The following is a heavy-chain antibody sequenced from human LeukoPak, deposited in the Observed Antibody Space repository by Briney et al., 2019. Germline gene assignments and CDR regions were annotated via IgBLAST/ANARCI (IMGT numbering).Heavy chain of an antibody. Sequence: GESLKISCKGSGYSFASFWIGWVRQMPGKGLEWMGIIYPGDSDTRYSPSFQGQVTISADKSISTAYLQWSSLKASDTAMYYCARQTYDSSARDAFDIWGQGTMATVSS. CDR2: IYPGDSDT. V-gene: IGHV5-51*01. CDR1: GYSFASFW. D-gene: IGHD3-22*01. J-gene: IGHJ3*02. CDR3: ARQTYDSSARDAFDI.